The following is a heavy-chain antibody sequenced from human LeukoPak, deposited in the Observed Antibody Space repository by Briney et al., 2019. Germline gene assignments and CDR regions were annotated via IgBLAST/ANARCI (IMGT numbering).Heavy chain of an antibody. D-gene: IGHD2-8*01. Sequence: SETLSLTCTVSGGSISSGGYYWSWIRQHPGKGLEWIGYIYYSGSTYYNPSPKSRVTISVDTSKHQFSLKLSSVTAADTAVYYCARDTPRYLYLGCGVDVWGKGTTVTVCS. CDR3: ARDTPRYLYLGCGVDV. J-gene: IGHJ6*04. V-gene: IGHV4-31*03. CDR1: GGSISSGGYY. CDR2: IYYSGST.